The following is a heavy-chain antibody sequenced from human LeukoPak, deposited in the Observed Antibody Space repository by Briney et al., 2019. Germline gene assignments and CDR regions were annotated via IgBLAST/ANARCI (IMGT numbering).Heavy chain of an antibody. J-gene: IGHJ5*02. CDR1: GFSFDDFA. V-gene: IGHV3-43*02. Sequence: GGSLRLSCAAPGFSFDDFAIHWVRQAPGKGLEWVSLISGDGGSTFYADSVKGRFTISRDNSKNSLYLQMSSLRSEDTALYYCARESDSSGWYDTWGQGTLVTVSS. CDR2: ISGDGGST. D-gene: IGHD3-22*01. CDR3: ARESDSSGWYDT.